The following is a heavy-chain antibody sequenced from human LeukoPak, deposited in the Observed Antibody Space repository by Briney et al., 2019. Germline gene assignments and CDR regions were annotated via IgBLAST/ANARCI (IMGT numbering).Heavy chain of an antibody. V-gene: IGHV3-7*03. J-gene: IGHJ6*03. Sequence: PGGSLRLSCAASGFNFSNYWMTWVRQAPGKGLEWVTNIKKDGSDKDYVDSVKGRFTVSRDNAKNTMSLQMTSLRADDTAIYFCAGRGYNFGYYYYYYMDVWGKGTTVTVSS. CDR3: AGRGYNFGYYYYYYMDV. D-gene: IGHD1-1*01. CDR1: GFNFSNYW. CDR2: IKKDGSDK.